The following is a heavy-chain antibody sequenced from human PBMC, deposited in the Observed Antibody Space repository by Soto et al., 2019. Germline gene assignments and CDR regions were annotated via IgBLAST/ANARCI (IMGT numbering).Heavy chain of an antibody. V-gene: IGHV1-2*02. CDR2: INPNIGGT. J-gene: IGHJ4*02. Sequence: QVQLVQSGAEVKKPGASVKVSCKASGYTFTGYYMHWVRQAPGQGLEWMGWINPNIGGTNYAQKFQGRVTMTRDTSISTAYMELSRLRYDDTAVYYCARITTDVDYWGQGTLVTVSS. D-gene: IGHD4-17*01. CDR1: GYTFTGYY. CDR3: ARITTDVDY.